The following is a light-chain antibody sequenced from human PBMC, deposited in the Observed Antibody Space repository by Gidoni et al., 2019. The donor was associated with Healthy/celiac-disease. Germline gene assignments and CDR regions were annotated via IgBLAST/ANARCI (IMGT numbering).Light chain of an antibody. CDR1: QGISSY. CDR2: AAS. Sequence: IRITQSPSSLSASTGDRVTITCRASQGISSYLAWYQQKPGKAPKLLIYAASTLQSGVPSRFSGSGSGTDFTLTISCLQSEDFATYYCQQYYSYPWTFGQGTKVEIK. V-gene: IGKV1-8*01. J-gene: IGKJ1*01. CDR3: QQYYSYPWT.